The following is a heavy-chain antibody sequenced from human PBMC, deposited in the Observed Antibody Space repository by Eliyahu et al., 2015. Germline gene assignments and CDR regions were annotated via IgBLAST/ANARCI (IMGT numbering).Heavy chain of an antibody. CDR3: AKAQDQLALRGAYFDY. J-gene: IGHJ4*02. CDR2: ISWNSGSI. D-gene: IGHD2-2*01. CDR1: XXTFDXYA. V-gene: IGHV3-9*01. Sequence: EVQLVESGGGLVQPGRSLRLSXPXXXXTFDXYAMHWVRQXPGKGLEWVSGISWNSGSIGYADSVKGRFTISRDNAKNSLYLQMNSLRAEDTALYYCAKAQDQLALRGAYFDYWGQGTLVTVSS.